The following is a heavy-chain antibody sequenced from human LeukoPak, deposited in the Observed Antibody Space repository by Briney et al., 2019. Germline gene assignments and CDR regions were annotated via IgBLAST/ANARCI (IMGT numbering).Heavy chain of an antibody. CDR1: GYTFTSYA. CDR2: IIPIFGTA. Sequence: ASVKVSCKASGYTFTSYAMNWVRQAPGQGLEWMGGIIPIFGTANYAQKFQGRVTITTDESTSTAYMELSSLRSEDTAVYYCATGKQQLAYYFDYWGQGTLVTVSS. CDR3: ATGKQQLAYYFDY. J-gene: IGHJ4*02. V-gene: IGHV1-69*05. D-gene: IGHD6-13*01.